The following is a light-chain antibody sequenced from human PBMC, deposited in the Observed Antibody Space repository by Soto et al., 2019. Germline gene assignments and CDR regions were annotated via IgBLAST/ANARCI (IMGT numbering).Light chain of an antibody. Sequence: QSVLTQPPSASGSPGQSVTISCSGSSSKIGSQYVYWLQQLPGPAPTLLFYRNDKRRSGVPDRFSGHKSGTSASLAISDLRSEDDADYYCAAWDGSLSLWVFAGGTKRTVL. V-gene: IGLV1-47*01. CDR1: SSKIGSQY. CDR2: RND. CDR3: AAWDGSLSLWV. J-gene: IGLJ3*02.